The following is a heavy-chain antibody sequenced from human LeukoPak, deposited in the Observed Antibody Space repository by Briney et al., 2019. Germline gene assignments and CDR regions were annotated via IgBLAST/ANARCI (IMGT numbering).Heavy chain of an antibody. CDR3: TRSDWFDP. V-gene: IGHV3-74*01. J-gene: IGHJ5*02. CDR2: IKGDGSST. CDR1: GFTFSSYA. Sequence: GGSLRLSCAASGFTFSSYAMSWVRQAPGKGLAWVSRIKGDGSSTSYADSVKGRFTVSRDNAKNTLYLHMNSLRAEDTAVYYCTRSDWFDPWGQGTLVTVSS.